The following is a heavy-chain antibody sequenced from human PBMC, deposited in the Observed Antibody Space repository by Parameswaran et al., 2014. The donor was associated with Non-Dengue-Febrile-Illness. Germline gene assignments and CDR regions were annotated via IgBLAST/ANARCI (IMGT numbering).Heavy chain of an antibody. D-gene: IGHD6-13*01. V-gene: IGHV3-64*01. CDR2: ISSNGGST. CDR3: ARVVGYSSSWSAFDI. Sequence: GLEYVSAISSNGGSTYYANSVKGRFTISRDNSKNTPYLQMGSLRAEDMAVYYCARVVGYSSSWSAFDIWGQGTMVTVSS. J-gene: IGHJ3*02.